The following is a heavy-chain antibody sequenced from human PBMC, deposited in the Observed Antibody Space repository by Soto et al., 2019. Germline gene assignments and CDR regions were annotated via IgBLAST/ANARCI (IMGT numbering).Heavy chain of an antibody. V-gene: IGHV3-53*01. CDR3: AAQPGGGGY. D-gene: IGHD3-10*01. J-gene: IGHJ4*02. CDR1: GFTVSNNY. Sequence: EVQLVESGGGLIQPGGSLRLSCAVSGFTVSNNYMSWVRQAPGKGLEGVSVIYSGGYTAYGDSVKGRFTISRDNSKNTFYLQVNARGAAAAPVYYGAAQPGGGGYWGQGTLVTVSS. CDR2: IYSGGYT.